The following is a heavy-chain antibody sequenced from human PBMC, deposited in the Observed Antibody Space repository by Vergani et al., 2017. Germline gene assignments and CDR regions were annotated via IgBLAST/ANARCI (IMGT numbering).Heavy chain of an antibody. D-gene: IGHD6-19*01. Sequence: EVQLVESGGGLVQPGGSLRLSCAASGFTLSDHVMDWVRQGPGKGLEWVGRSRNKARSYTTEYSASVKGRFTISRDDSRNSLYLQMNSLKTEDTAVYYCARRPVAGNFDYWGQGTLVTVSS. CDR3: ARRPVAGNFDY. V-gene: IGHV3-72*01. CDR1: GFTLSDHV. CDR2: SRNKARSYTT. J-gene: IGHJ4*02.